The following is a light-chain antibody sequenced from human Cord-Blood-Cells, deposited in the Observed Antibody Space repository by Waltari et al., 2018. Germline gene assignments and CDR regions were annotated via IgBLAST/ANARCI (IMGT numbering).Light chain of an antibody. J-gene: IGKJ4*01. CDR1: QSISSY. CDR2: AAS. V-gene: IGKV1-39*01. CDR3: QQSYSTPLT. Sequence: DIQMTQSPSSLSASVGDRATITCRARQSISSYLNWYQQKPGNAPKLLIYAASSLQSGVPSRFSGSGSGTDFTLTISSLQPEDFATYYCQQSYSTPLTFGGGTKVEIK.